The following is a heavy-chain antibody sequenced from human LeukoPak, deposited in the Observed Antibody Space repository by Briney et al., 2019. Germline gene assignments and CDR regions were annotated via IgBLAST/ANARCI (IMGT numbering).Heavy chain of an antibody. D-gene: IGHD2-21*02. Sequence: GGSLRLSYASSGFTFSSYTMNWVRQAPGKGLEWVSSIAGSSGYISYADSVKGRFTISRDNAKKSLYLQMTSLTAEDTAVYYCARDRGVYCGGDCYLGFDYWGRGTLVTVSS. CDR2: IAGSSGYI. CDR3: ARDRGVYCGGDCYLGFDY. J-gene: IGHJ4*01. CDR1: GFTFSSYT. V-gene: IGHV3-21*01.